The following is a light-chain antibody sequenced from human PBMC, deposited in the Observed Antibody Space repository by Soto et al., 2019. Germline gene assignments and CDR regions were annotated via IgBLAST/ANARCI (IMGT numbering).Light chain of an antibody. V-gene: IGLV4-69*01. Sequence: QPVLTQSPSASASLGASVKLTCTLSSGQRNYAIAWHQQQPEKGPRYLMKVNSDGSHTKGDGIPDRFSGSSSGAERYLTISSLQSEDEADYYCQTWGTGIHVVFGGGTKVTVL. CDR3: QTWGTGIHVV. J-gene: IGLJ2*01. CDR2: VNSDGSH. CDR1: SGQRNYA.